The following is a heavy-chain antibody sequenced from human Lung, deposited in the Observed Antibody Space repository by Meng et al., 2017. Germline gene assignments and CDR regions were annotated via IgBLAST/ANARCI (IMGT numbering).Heavy chain of an antibody. V-gene: IGHV3-21*01. J-gene: IGHJ4*02. CDR1: GFNFSSYS. CDR3: ARGRVVVVATPSDY. CDR2: IMSSRA. D-gene: IGHD2-15*01. Sequence: EVQLVESGGGLVKPGVSLRLSCAASGFNFSSYSMNWFRQAAGKGLEWVSSIMSSRAYADSVKGRFPISRENAKNSLYLQMNSLRAEDTAVYYCARGRVVVVATPSDYWGQGTLVTVSS.